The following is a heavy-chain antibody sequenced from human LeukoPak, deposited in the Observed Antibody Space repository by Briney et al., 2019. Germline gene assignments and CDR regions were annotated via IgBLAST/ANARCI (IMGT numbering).Heavy chain of an antibody. V-gene: IGHV4-30-2*01. CDR3: ARGGGYSGYDTETFDY. CDR2: IYHSGST. J-gene: IGHJ4*02. Sequence: SETLSLACAVSGGSISSGGYSWSWIRQPPGKGLEWIGYIYHSGSTYYNPSLKSRVTISVDRSKNQFSLKLSSVTAADTAVYYCARGGGYSGYDTETFDYWGQGTLVTVSS. D-gene: IGHD5-12*01. CDR1: GGSISSGGYS.